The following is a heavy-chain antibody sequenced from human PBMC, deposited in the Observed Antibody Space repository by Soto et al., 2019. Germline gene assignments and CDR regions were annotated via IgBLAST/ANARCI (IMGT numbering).Heavy chain of an antibody. Sequence: SETLSLTCAVYGGSISSNKWWSWFLQPPWKGLEWIGEIYHSGSTNYNPSLKSRVTISLDKSKNQFSLKLTSVTAADSAVYYCARDDHIVVVPTSLGAMDVWAQGTTVTVSS. J-gene: IGHJ6*02. D-gene: IGHD2-2*01. CDR1: GGSISSNKW. V-gene: IGHV4-4*02. CDR3: ARDDHIVVVPTSLGAMDV. CDR2: IYHSGST.